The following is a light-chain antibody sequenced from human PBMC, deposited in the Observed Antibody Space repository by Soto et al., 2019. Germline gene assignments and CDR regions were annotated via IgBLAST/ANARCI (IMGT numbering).Light chain of an antibody. V-gene: IGKV1-39*01. CDR1: QSISSY. Sequence: DIQMTQSPSSLSASVGDRVTITCRASQSISSYLNWYQQKPGKAPKLLIYAASSLQSGVPSRFSGSGSETDFTLPISSLQPEDFATYYCQQRYSTPFTFGPGPKVDIK. J-gene: IGKJ3*01. CDR3: QQRYSTPFT. CDR2: AAS.